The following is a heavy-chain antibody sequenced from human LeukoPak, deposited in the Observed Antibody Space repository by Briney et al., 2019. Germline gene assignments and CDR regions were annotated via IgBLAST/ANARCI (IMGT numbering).Heavy chain of an antibody. J-gene: IGHJ3*02. CDR1: GFTFSSYA. D-gene: IGHD1-26*01. CDR3: ARDSREDRAFDI. V-gene: IGHV3-48*02. Sequence: GGSLRLSCAASGFTFSSYAMGWVRQAPGKGLEWVSNISSSSSTIYYADSVKGRFTISRDNAKNSLYLQMNSLRDEDTAVYYCARDSREDRAFDIWGQGTMVTVSS. CDR2: ISSSSSTI.